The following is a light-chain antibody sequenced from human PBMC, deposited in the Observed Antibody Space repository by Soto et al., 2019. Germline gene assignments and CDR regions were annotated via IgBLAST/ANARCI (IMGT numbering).Light chain of an antibody. J-gene: IGLJ1*01. V-gene: IGLV2-23*02. CDR1: SSDVGSYNL. CDR3: TSYAGDTAPYV. Sequence: QSVLTQPASVSGSPGQSITISCTGTSSDVGSYNLVSWYQQHPGKAPKLMIYEVSKRPSGVSNRFSGSKSGNTASLTISGLQAEDEADYYCTSYAGDTAPYVFGTGTKATV. CDR2: EVS.